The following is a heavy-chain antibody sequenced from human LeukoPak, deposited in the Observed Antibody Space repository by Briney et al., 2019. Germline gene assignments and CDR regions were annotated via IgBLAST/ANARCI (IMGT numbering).Heavy chain of an antibody. CDR1: GFTFSSYS. CDR3: AREEQLGPFDY. D-gene: IGHD6-6*01. V-gene: IGHV3-48*01. J-gene: IGHJ4*02. Sequence: GGSLRLSCAAPGFTFSSYSMNWVRQAPGKGLEWVSYISSSSSTIYYADSVKGRFTISRDNAKNSLYLQMNSLRAEDTAVYYCAREEQLGPFDYWGQGTLVTVSS. CDR2: ISSSSSTI.